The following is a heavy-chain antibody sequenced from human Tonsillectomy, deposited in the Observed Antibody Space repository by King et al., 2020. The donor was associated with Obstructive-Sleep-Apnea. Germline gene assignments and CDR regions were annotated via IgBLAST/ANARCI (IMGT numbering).Heavy chain of an antibody. V-gene: IGHV4-59*01. Sequence: QLQESGPGLVKPSETLSLTCTVSGGSISSYHWSWIRQPPGKGLEWIGYIYYSGSTNCNPALKSRVTISVDTSKNQFSLKLSSVTAADTAGYYCARDNSVGATRDYYYDDGMDVWGQGTTVTVSS. CDR1: GGSISSYH. J-gene: IGHJ6*02. CDR2: IYYSGST. CDR3: ARDNSVGATRDYYYDDGMDV. D-gene: IGHD1-26*01.